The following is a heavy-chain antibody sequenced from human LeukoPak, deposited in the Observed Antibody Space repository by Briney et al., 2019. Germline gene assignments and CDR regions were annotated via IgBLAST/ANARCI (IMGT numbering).Heavy chain of an antibody. CDR3: AREYCSSTSCYSDAFDI. J-gene: IGHJ3*02. V-gene: IGHV3-21*01. CDR1: GFTFSSYS. CDR2: ISSSSSYI. D-gene: IGHD2-2*01. Sequence: GGSLRLSCAASGFTFSSYSMNWVRQAPGKGLEWVSSISSSSSYIYYADSVKGRFTISRDNAKNSLYLQTNSLRAEDTAVYYCAREYCSSTSCYSDAFDIWGQGTMVTVSS.